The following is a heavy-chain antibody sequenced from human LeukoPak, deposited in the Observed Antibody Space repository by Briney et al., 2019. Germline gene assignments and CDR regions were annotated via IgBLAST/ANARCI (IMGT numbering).Heavy chain of an antibody. J-gene: IGHJ4*02. V-gene: IGHV1-18*01. Sequence: ASVKVSCKASGYTFTSYGISWVRQAPGQGLEWMGWISVYNGNTNYAQKLQGRVTMTTDTSTSTAYMELRSLRSDDTAVYYCARLRLGELSSNYFDYWGQGTLVTVSS. CDR1: GYTFTSYG. D-gene: IGHD3-16*02. CDR3: ARLRLGELSSNYFDY. CDR2: ISVYNGNT.